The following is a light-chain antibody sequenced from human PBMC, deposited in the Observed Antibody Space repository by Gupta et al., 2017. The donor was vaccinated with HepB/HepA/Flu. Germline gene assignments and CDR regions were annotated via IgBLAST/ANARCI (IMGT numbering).Light chain of an antibody. CDR3: KQVIYCPYT. V-gene: IGKV1-9*01. J-gene: IGKJ2*01. CDR1: QGIRSY. Sequence: QLTQSPSFLSASVRDRVTITCRASQGIRSYLDWYQQKPGKAPKLLIYTASNLQSGVPSRFSGSGSGKDLTFTRGGRQLEILAADYGKQVIYCPYTFGQGTNLEIK. CDR2: TAS.